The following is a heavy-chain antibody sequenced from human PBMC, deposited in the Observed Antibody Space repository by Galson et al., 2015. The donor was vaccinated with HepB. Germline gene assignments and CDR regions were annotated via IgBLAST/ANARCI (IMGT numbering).Heavy chain of an antibody. Sequence: SLRLSCAASGFIFDSYSMDWVRQAPGKGLEWVSSISSSSTYRYYADSVKDRFTISRDNAKNSLYLQLNSLRVEDTAVYFCAREKSGIAVAGTRAFDCWGQGTLVTVSS. CDR2: ISSSSTYR. V-gene: IGHV3-21*01. CDR3: AREKSGIAVAGTRAFDC. D-gene: IGHD6-19*01. CDR1: GFIFDSYS. J-gene: IGHJ4*02.